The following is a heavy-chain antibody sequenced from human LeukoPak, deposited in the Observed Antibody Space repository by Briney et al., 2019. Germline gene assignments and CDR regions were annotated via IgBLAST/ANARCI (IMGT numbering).Heavy chain of an antibody. D-gene: IGHD6-13*01. CDR1: GFIFSTYG. J-gene: IGHJ4*02. V-gene: IGHV3-30*02. CDR3: AKGYTSTWYNVDY. Sequence: PGGSLRLSCAASGFIFSTYGMHWVRQAPGKGLEWVAFIRYDGTNEYYKDSVKGRFTISRDNSNNILYLQMSSLRVEDTAVYYCAKGYTSTWYNVDYWGQGSLVTVSS. CDR2: IRYDGTNE.